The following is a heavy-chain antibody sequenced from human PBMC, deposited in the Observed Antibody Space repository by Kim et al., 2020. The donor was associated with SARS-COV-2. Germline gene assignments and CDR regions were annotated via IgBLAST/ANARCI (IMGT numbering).Heavy chain of an antibody. D-gene: IGHD3-22*01. CDR3: ARDRGYYDSYSYSDY. J-gene: IGHJ4*02. V-gene: IGHV3-48*03. CDR1: GFIFSSFE. Sequence: GGSLRLSCVASGFIFSSFEMNWVRQSPEKGLEWVSYISGSGGTIYYADSVKGRFTISRDNAKNSLYLQMNSLRAEDTAIYYCARDRGYYDSYSYSDYWGQGTLVTVSS. CDR2: ISGSGGTI.